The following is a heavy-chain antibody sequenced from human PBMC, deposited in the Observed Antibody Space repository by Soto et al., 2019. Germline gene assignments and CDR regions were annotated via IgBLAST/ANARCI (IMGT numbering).Heavy chain of an antibody. D-gene: IGHD6-6*01. J-gene: IGHJ3*02. CDR2: ISSSGSTI. V-gene: IGHV3-48*03. Sequence: EVQLVESGGGLVQPGGSLRLSCAASGFTFSSYEMNWVRQAPGKGLEWVSYISSSGSTIYYADSVKGRFTISRDNAKNSLSLQMNSLRAEDTAVYYCARESIAARPHAFDIWGQGTMVTVSS. CDR3: ARESIAARPHAFDI. CDR1: GFTFSSYE.